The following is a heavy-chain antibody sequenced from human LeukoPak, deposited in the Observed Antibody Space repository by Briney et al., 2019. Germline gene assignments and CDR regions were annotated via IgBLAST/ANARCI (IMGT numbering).Heavy chain of an antibody. Sequence: SETLSLTCTVSGDSFRSYHWSWLRQPPGKGLEWIGYISSRGSTSYNPSLKSRVTISVDTSKNQFSLKLSSVTAADTAVYYCARVGRGDHSWGSYYCDHWGQGTLVSVSS. CDR1: GDSFRSYH. V-gene: IGHV4-59*01. D-gene: IGHD3-16*01. CDR2: ISSRGST. CDR3: ARVGRGDHSWGSYYCDH. J-gene: IGHJ4*02.